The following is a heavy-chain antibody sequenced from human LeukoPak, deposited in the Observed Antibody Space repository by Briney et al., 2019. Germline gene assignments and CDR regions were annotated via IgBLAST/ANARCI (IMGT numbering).Heavy chain of an antibody. V-gene: IGHV4-59*01. J-gene: IGHJ2*01. D-gene: IGHD2-2*01. Sequence: NASETLSLTCSISGGSIISYYWSWIRHPPGRGPEWVGYVYYSGSTNYNPSLKSRVTISVDTSKSQVSLKLTSVTAADTAVYYCARTPDIVVVPAAMRLNQKPRTGPRTNEYWYFDLWGRGTLVTVSS. CDR1: GGSIISYY. CDR3: ARTPDIVVVPAAMRLNQKPRTGPRTNEYWYFDL. CDR2: VYYSGST.